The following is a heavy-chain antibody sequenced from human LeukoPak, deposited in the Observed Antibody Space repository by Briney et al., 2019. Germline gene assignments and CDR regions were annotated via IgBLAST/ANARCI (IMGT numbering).Heavy chain of an antibody. D-gene: IGHD2-15*01. CDR2: ISSSGSDM. V-gene: IGHV3-48*03. CDR3: ARERPLVGALDL. CDR1: GFSFNGFE. Sequence: RGSLRLSCAASGFSFNGFEMNWVRQGPGKGLEWVSLISSSGSDMFYADSVRGRFTISRDNGKNSLFLQLTSLRVEDTGIYYCARERPLVGALDLWGQGTVVTVSS. J-gene: IGHJ5*02.